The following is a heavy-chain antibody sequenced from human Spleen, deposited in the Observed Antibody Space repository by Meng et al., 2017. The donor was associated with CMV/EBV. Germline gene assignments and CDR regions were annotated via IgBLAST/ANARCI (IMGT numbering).Heavy chain of an antibody. CDR1: GYTFTSYD. Sequence: ASVKVSCKASGYTFTSYDINWVRQATGQGLEWMGWMNPNSGNTGYAQKFQGRVTITRNTSISTAYMELSSLRSEDTAVYYCTTVQWLVRGGLDYWGQGTLVTVSS. D-gene: IGHD6-19*01. V-gene: IGHV1-8*03. CDR2: MNPNSGNT. J-gene: IGHJ4*02. CDR3: TTVQWLVRGGLDY.